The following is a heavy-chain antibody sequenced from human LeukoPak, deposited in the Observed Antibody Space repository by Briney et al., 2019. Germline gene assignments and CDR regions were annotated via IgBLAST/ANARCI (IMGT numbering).Heavy chain of an antibody. J-gene: IGHJ5*02. D-gene: IGHD6-6*01. Sequence: SVKVSCKASGGTFSSYAISWVRQAPGQGLEWMGRIIPILGIANYAQKFQGRVTITADKSTSTAYMELSSLRSEDTAVYYCARDRHSSSSFWFDPWGQGTLVTVSS. V-gene: IGHV1-69*04. CDR1: GGTFSSYA. CDR3: ARDRHSSSSFWFDP. CDR2: IIPILGIA.